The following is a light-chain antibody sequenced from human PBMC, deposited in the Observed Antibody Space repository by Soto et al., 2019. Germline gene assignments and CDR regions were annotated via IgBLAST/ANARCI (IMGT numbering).Light chain of an antibody. Sequence: QSALTQPASVSGSPGQSITISCTGTSSDVGSYNLVSWYQQHPGKAPKLIIYEVSQRPSGVPDRFSASKSGDTASLTVSGLRAEDEADYYCSSYAGSNMGVFGSGTKVTVL. CDR1: SSDVGSYNL. J-gene: IGLJ1*01. CDR3: SSYAGSNMGV. V-gene: IGLV2-14*02. CDR2: EVS.